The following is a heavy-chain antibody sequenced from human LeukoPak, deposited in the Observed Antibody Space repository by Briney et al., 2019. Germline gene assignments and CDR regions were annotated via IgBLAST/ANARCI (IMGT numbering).Heavy chain of an antibody. D-gene: IGHD1-26*01. CDR2: VNANNGDT. J-gene: IGHJ5*02. V-gene: IGHV1-2*06. CDR3: AREVGYSSSYYGRFDP. Sequence: ASVKVSCKASGYTFTGYYIHWVRQAPGQWLEWMGRVNANNGDTKYAQKFQGRVTMTRDTSISTAYMELASLRADDTAVFYCAREVGYSSSYYGRFDPWGQGTLVTVSS. CDR1: GYTFTGYY.